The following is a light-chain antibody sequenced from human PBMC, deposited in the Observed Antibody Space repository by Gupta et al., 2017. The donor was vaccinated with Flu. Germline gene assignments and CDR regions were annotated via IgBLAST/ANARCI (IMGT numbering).Light chain of an antibody. CDR1: QSVLAY. CDR3: HQHSSWPPIT. V-gene: IGKV3-11*01. Sequence: ATLYLSPGDRATLSCRASQSVLAYLDWYKHKPGQAPRLLIYDASTREPGVPARFSGSGYGKELTLSISSREQEDFAVYYCHQHSSWPPITFGRGTKVEI. J-gene: IGKJ4*01. CDR2: DAS.